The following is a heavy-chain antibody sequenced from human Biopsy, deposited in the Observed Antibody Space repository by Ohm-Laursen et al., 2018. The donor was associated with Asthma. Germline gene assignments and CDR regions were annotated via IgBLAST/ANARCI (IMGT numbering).Heavy chain of an antibody. V-gene: IGHV3-21*01. Sequence: SLTLSCAASGFTFSSYSMNWVRQAPGKGLEWVSSISSSSSYIYYADSVKGRFTIYRDNAKNSLYLQMNSLRAEDTAVYYCARDGTDMNEAMPKDYWGQGTLVTVAS. J-gene: IGHJ4*02. CDR2: ISSSSSYI. CDR1: GFTFSSYS. D-gene: IGHD2-2*01. CDR3: ARDGTDMNEAMPKDY.